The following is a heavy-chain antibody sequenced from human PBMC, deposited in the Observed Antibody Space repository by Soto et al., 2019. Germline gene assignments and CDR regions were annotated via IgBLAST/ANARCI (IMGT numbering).Heavy chain of an antibody. CDR2: IYPGDSDT. D-gene: IGHD5-12*01. CDR1: GYSFTSYW. Sequence: PGESLKISCKGSGYSFTSYWIGWVRQMPGKGLEWMGIIYPGDSDTRYSPSFQGQVTISADKSISTAYLQWSSLKASDTAMYYCASARLPSMGTLNYYYGMDVWGQGTTVTVSS. V-gene: IGHV5-51*01. J-gene: IGHJ6*02. CDR3: ASARLPSMGTLNYYYGMDV.